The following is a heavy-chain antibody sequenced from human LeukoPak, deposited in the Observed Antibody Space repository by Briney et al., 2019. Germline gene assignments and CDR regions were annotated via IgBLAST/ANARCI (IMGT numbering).Heavy chain of an antibody. CDR3: ARLARDAYNYDACDI. J-gene: IGHJ3*02. V-gene: IGHV4-59*08. CDR1: GDSMNGYY. Sequence: PSETLSLTCTVSGDSMNGYYWSWIRQPPGKGLEWIGYIYYRGNTNYNPSLQSRVSISVDTSKNQFSLKLTSVTAADTAVYYCARLARDAYNYDACDIWGQGTMVTVSS. D-gene: IGHD5-24*01. CDR2: IYYRGNT.